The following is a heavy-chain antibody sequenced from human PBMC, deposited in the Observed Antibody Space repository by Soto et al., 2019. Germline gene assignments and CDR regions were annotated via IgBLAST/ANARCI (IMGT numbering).Heavy chain of an antibody. V-gene: IGHV2-5*02. CDR1: GFSLRTSGVG. J-gene: IGHJ3*01. CDR2: IYWDDDK. CDR3: AHRRTSDYGQYSFDS. Sequence: QITLKESGPTLVKPTQTLTLTCTFSGFSLRTSGVGVGWIRQPPGKALEWLALIYWDDDKRYSPSLQSRITITKDTSKNQVVLTMTSIDPVDTATYYCAHRRTSDYGQYSFDSWGQGTMVIVSS. D-gene: IGHD4-17*01.